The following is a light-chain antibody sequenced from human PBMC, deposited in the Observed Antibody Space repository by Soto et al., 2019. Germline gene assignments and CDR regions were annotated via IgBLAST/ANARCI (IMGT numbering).Light chain of an antibody. CDR2: GAS. Sequence: EVLLTQSPSTLSLSPGERATLSCRASQSISSGFLAWYQQKPGQAPRLLFYGASSRATGIPDRFSGSGSGTDFTLTISRLEPEDFAVYYCQQYGSSPLITFGQGTRLEIK. J-gene: IGKJ5*01. CDR3: QQYGSSPLIT. V-gene: IGKV3-20*01. CDR1: QSISSGF.